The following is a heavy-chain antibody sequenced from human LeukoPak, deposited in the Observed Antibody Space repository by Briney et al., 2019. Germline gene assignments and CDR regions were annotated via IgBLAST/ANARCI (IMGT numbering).Heavy chain of an antibody. J-gene: IGHJ4*02. CDR2: ISPTGSTT. V-gene: IGHV3-74*01. CDR1: GFSFSGHW. Sequence: GGSLRLSCTASGFSFSGHWMHWARQLPGKGLVWVSPISPTGSTTSYADSVKGRFTVSRDNAKNTLYLQVNNLRAEDTAVYYCARGPNSNWSGLDFWGQGTLLTVSS. D-gene: IGHD6-6*01. CDR3: ARGPNSNWSGLDF.